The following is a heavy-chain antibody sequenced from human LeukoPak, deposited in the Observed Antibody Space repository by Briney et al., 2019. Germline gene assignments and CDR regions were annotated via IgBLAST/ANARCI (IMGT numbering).Heavy chain of an antibody. V-gene: IGHV4-38-2*01. CDR3: VRSPYYYYHMDV. Sequence: SETLSLTYAVSGYSITSGYYWGWIRQPPGKGLEWIGTIYHSGSTYYNPSLKSRVIVSVDTSKNQFSLKLSSVTAADTAVYYCVRSPYYYYHMDVWGKGTSVTVSS. CDR2: IYHSGST. CDR1: GYSITSGYY. J-gene: IGHJ6*03.